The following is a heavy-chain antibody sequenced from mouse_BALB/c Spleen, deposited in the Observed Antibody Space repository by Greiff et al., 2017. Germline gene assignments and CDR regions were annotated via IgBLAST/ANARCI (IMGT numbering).Heavy chain of an antibody. D-gene: IGHD2-1*01. CDR3: ARSDGNFLFAY. CDR1: GFTFSSFG. J-gene: IGHJ3*01. CDR2: ISSGSSTI. V-gene: IGHV5-17*02. Sequence: EVKLMESGGGLVQPGGSRQLSCAASGFTFSSFGMHWVRQAPEKGLAWVAYISSGSSTIYYADTVKGRFTISRDNPKNTLFLQMTSLRSEDTAMYYCARSDGNFLFAYWGQGTLVTVSA.